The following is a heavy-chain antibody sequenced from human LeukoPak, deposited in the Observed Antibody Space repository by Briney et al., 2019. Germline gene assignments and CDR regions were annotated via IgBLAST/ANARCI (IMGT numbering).Heavy chain of an antibody. Sequence: SETLSLTCSVSGASTTSYYWNWIRQAPGKGLEWIGYIYSDGTTSYSPSLRSRVTISIDTPRNQFSLKLSSVTAADAAVYYCARDTRSYDTGGYYYFDYWGQGALVTVSS. CDR2: IYSDGTT. V-gene: IGHV4-59*01. CDR3: ARDTRSYDTGGYYYFDY. CDR1: GASTTSYY. D-gene: IGHD3-22*01. J-gene: IGHJ4*02.